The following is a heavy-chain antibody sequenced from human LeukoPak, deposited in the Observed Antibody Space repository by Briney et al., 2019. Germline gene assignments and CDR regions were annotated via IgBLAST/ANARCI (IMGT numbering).Heavy chain of an antibody. Sequence: SETLSLTCAVYGGSFSGYYWSWIRQPPGKGPEWIGEINHSGSTNYNPSLKSRVTISVDTSKNQFSLKLSSVTAADAAVYYCARASSGYSGYGPGSYYYYMDVWGKGTTVTVSS. J-gene: IGHJ6*03. CDR1: GGSFSGYY. CDR2: INHSGST. D-gene: IGHD5-12*01. CDR3: ARASSGYSGYGPGSYYYYMDV. V-gene: IGHV4-34*01.